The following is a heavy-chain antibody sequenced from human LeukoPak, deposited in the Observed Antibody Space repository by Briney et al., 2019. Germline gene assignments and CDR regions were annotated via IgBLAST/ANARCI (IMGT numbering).Heavy chain of an antibody. CDR1: GGTFSSYA. CDR3: ARDRGSGYYLDY. Sequence: ASVKVSCKASGGTFSSYAISWVRQAPGQGLEWMGGIIPIFGTANYAQKFQGRVTITAGESTSTAYMELSSLRSEDTAVYYCARDRGSGYYLDYWGQGTLVTVSS. CDR2: IIPIFGTA. D-gene: IGHD3-22*01. J-gene: IGHJ4*02. V-gene: IGHV1-69*13.